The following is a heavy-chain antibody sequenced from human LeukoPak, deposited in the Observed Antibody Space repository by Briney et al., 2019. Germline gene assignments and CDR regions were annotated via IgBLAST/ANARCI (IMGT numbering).Heavy chain of an antibody. CDR2: IDKKDKGYATAT. V-gene: IGHV3-73*01. Sequence: PGGSLKLSCAASGFTFSGSAIHWVRQSSGKGLEWVRQIDKKDKGYATATAYAASVKGRFTISRDDSINTAYLQMKSLKTEDTALYYCTRDSGTCNWFDPWGQGTLVTVSS. D-gene: IGHD1-26*01. CDR3: TRDSGTCNWFDP. J-gene: IGHJ5*02. CDR1: GFTFSGSA.